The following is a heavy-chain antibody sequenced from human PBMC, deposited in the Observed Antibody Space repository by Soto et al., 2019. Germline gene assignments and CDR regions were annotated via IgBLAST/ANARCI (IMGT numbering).Heavy chain of an antibody. CDR3: ARTLPNRHLFAS. CDR1: GGFI. J-gene: IGHJ4*02. Sequence: SETLSLTCTVSGGFIWGWIRQSPDKGLEWIGYIYNSGRYNYNPSLESRLTISIDTSKNQFSLRLASVTAADTAVYYCARTLPNRHLFASWSRGTLVTVSS. CDR2: IYNSGRY. D-gene: IGHD2-8*01. V-gene: IGHV4-59*01.